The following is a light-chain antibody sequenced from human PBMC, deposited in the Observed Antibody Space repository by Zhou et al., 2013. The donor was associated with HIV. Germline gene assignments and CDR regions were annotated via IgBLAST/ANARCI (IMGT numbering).Light chain of an antibody. CDR3: LQYNSLPQT. CDR1: QSVSSSY. J-gene: IGKJ1*01. Sequence: EIVLTQSPGTLSLSPGERATLSCRASQSVSSSYLAWYQQKPGQAPRLLIYGASSRATGIPDRFSGSGSGTDFTLTISSLQPEDVATYYCLQYNSLPQTFGQGTKVEIK. CDR2: GAS. V-gene: IGKV3-20*01.